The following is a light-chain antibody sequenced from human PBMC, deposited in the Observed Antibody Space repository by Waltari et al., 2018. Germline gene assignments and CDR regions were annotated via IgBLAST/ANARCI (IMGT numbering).Light chain of an antibody. V-gene: IGKV4-1*01. Sequence: DIVMTQSPDSLTVSLGERATINCKSSQSVLYSSTNKNYLAWYQQKPGQSPKLLIYWASTRESGVPDRFSGSGSGTDFTLTISSLQAEDVAVYYCQQYRETPRTFGQGTKVEIK. CDR3: QQYRETPRT. CDR2: WAS. J-gene: IGKJ1*01. CDR1: QSVLYSSTNKNY.